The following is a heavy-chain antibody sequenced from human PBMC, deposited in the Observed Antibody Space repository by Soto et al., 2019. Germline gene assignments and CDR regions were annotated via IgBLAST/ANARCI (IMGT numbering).Heavy chain of an antibody. Sequence: GGSLRLSCAASGFSFVNYAMNWVRHAPGKGLEWVSGLSGSGTSTYYADSVKGRFTISRDNSRDTLFLQMNSLTADDTAVYYCAKATTNGGWFNPFDSWGRGALVTVSS. V-gene: IGHV3-23*01. J-gene: IGHJ4*02. CDR3: AKATTNGGWFNPFDS. CDR2: LSGSGTST. CDR1: GFSFVNYA. D-gene: IGHD6-19*01.